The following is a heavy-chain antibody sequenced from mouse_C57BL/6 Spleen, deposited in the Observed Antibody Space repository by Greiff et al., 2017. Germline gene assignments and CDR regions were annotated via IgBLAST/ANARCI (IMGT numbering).Heavy chain of an antibody. D-gene: IGHD2-2*01. CDR2: ISSGGSYN. CDR3: TREGVNGYDYSLLG. J-gene: IGHJ3*01. V-gene: IGHV5-6*01. Sequence: EVQLQESGGDLVKPGGSLKLSCAASGFTFSSYGMSWVRQTPDKRLEWVATISSGGSYNYYPDSVKGRFTISRDNAKNTLYLQMSSLKSEDTAMYCCTREGVNGYDYSLLGGGQGTLVTVSA. CDR1: GFTFSSYG.